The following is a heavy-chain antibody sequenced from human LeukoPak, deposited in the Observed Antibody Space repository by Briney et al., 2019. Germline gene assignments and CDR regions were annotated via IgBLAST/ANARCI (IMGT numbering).Heavy chain of an antibody. CDR1: GVTFSSYG. CDR2: IRYDGSNK. CDR3: AKFSGLTLPAAIPFDY. J-gene: IGHJ4*02. Sequence: HPGGSLRLSCAASGVTFSSYGMHWVRQAPGKGLEWVAFIRYDGSNKYYADSVKGRFTISRDNSKNTLYLQMNSLRAEDTAVHYCAKFSGLTLPAAIPFDYWGQGTLVTVSS. V-gene: IGHV3-30*02. D-gene: IGHD2-2*02.